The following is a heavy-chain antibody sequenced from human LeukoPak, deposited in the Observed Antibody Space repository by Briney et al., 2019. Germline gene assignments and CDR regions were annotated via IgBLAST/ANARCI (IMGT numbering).Heavy chain of an antibody. V-gene: IGHV4-4*09. Sequence: SETLPLTCTVSGGSISSYYWSWLRQPPGKGLEWLGYIYTSGSTNYNPSLKSRVTISVDTSKNQFSLKLSSVTAADTAVYYCARLRWGRDGYKPYYYYYMDVWGKGTTVTVSS. D-gene: IGHD5-24*01. CDR1: GGSISSYY. CDR3: ARLRWGRDGYKPYYYYYMDV. CDR2: IYTSGST. J-gene: IGHJ6*03.